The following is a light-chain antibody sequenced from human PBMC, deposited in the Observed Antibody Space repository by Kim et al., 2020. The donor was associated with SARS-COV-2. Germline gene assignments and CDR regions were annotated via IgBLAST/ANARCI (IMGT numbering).Light chain of an antibody. CDR1: ALPYQF. CDR2: KNG. V-gene: IGLV3-25*03. CDR3: QSTDRSGTYMI. Sequence: SYELTQPPSVSVSPGQTARITCSGDALPYQFAYWYQQKPGQAPVLVMYKNGERSSGIPERFSGSSSGTTVTLTISGVQAEDEADYYCQSTDRSGTYMIFGGGTQLTVL. J-gene: IGLJ2*01.